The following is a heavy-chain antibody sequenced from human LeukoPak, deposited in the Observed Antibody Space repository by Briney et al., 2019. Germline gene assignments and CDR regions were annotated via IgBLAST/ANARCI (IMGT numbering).Heavy chain of an antibody. D-gene: IGHD2-15*01. CDR3: VTLPTGDY. V-gene: IGHV3-53*01. J-gene: IGHJ4*02. CDR2: IYSGGST. CDR1: GFTVSRNH. Sequence: GGSLRLSCAALGFTVSRNHMTWVRQAPGKGLEWVSIIYSGGSTYYADSVRGRFTISRDSSQNTLYLQMNGLRAEDTAVYYCVTLPTGDYWGQGTLVTVSS.